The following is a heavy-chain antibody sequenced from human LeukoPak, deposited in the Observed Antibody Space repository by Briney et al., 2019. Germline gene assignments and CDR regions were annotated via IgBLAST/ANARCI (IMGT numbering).Heavy chain of an antibody. V-gene: IGHV4-30-2*01. CDR3: ARAPYDILTGYFLFDS. CDR2: IYHRGST. D-gene: IGHD3-9*01. Sequence: SETLSLTCAVSGSAASSDDHFWSWIRQPPGRGLEWIGYIYHRGSTSYNPSLRSRVTVSLDKSRNQFSLNLYSVTAADTAVYYCARAPYDILTGYFLFDSWGQGTLITVSS. J-gene: IGHJ4*02. CDR1: GSAASSDDHF.